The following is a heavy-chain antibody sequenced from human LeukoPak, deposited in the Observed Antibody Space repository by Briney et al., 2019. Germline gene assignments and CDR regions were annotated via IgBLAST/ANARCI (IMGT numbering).Heavy chain of an antibody. CDR2: INAYNGNT. V-gene: IGHV1-18*01. J-gene: IGHJ4*02. D-gene: IGHD3-9*01. Sequence: ASVKVSCKASGYTFTSYGISWVRQAPGQGLEWMGWINAYNGNTNYAQKLQGRVTMTTDTSTNTAYMELRSLRSDDTAVYYCARIVFYDILTGAYYFDYWGQGTLVTVSS. CDR3: ARIVFYDILTGAYYFDY. CDR1: GYTFTSYG.